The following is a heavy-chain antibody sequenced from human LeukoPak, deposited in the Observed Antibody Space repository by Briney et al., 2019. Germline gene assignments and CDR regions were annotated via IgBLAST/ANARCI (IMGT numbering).Heavy chain of an antibody. J-gene: IGHJ4*02. CDR1: GYIFTDFY. D-gene: IGHD5/OR15-5a*01. V-gene: IGHV1-2*06. Sequence: ASVKVSCKASGYIFTDFYMHWVRQAPGQGLEWMGRLNPHSGGTTYAQKFQGRVTMTRDTSINTAYMDLSRLTFDDTAVYYCAREAVLDPETGLRVHFDYWGQGALVTVSS. CDR3: AREAVLDPETGLRVHFDY. CDR2: LNPHSGGT.